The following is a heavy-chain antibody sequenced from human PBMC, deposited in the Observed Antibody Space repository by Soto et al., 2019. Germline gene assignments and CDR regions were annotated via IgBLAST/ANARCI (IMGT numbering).Heavy chain of an antibody. Sequence: ASVKVSCKASGYTFTSYGISWVRQAPGQGLEWMGWISAYNGNTNYAQKLQGRVTVTTDTSTSTAYMELRSLRSDDTAVYYCARGFVLPGYYDFWSGYCPLDYWGQGTLVTVSS. J-gene: IGHJ4*02. V-gene: IGHV1-18*04. D-gene: IGHD3-3*01. CDR3: ARGFVLPGYYDFWSGYCPLDY. CDR2: ISAYNGNT. CDR1: GYTFTSYG.